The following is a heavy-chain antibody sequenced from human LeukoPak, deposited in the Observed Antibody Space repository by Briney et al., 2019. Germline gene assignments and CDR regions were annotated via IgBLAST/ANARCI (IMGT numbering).Heavy chain of an antibody. V-gene: IGHV4-59*08. J-gene: IGHJ4*02. CDR3: ARYVDYYGSGAIDY. Sequence: SETLSLTCTVSGGSISNYYWSWIRQPPGKGLEWIGYIYYSGSTNYNPSLKSRVTISVDTSKNQFSLKLSSVTAADTAVYYCARYVDYYGSGAIDYWGQGTLVTVSS. CDR1: GGSISNYY. CDR2: IYYSGST. D-gene: IGHD3-10*01.